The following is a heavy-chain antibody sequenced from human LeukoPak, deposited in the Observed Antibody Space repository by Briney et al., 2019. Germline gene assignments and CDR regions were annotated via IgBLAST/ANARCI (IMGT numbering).Heavy chain of an antibody. CDR1: GGSMSPYS. V-gene: IGHV4-4*07. CDR2: IHSSGRT. D-gene: IGHD3-10*01. CDR3: ARGSGGGSGSYYKDHYYGMDV. Sequence: KASETLSLTCTVSGGSMSPYSWSWIRQPAGNALEWIGRIHSSGRTNYNPSLKSRVTMSVDTTKNQFSLKLNTVTAADTAVYYCARGSGGGSGSYYKDHYYGMDVWGPGTTVTVS. J-gene: IGHJ6*02.